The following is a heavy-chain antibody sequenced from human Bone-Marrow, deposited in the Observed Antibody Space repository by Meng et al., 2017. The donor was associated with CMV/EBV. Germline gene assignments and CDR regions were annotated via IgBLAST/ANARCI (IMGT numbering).Heavy chain of an antibody. V-gene: IGHV1-18*01. J-gene: IGHJ4*02. D-gene: IGHD4-17*01. CDR2: ISGYNGDT. CDR1: GYTFSSYG. CDR3: ARDTPTVTTRGGPEY. Sequence: ASVKVSCKASGYTFSSYGVTWMRQAPGQGLEWMGWISGYNGDTKSAQKVQDRVTMTTDTSTSTAYMELRSLNSDDTAVYYCARDTPTVTTRGGPEYWRQGTLVTVPQ.